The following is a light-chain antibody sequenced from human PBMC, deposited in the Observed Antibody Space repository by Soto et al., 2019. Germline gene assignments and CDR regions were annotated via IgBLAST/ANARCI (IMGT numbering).Light chain of an antibody. CDR1: QRVSSN. CDR2: AAS. CDR3: QQYDNWLRT. V-gene: IGKV3-15*01. J-gene: IGKJ2*01. Sequence: EIVMTQSPAPLSVSLGERATLSCRASQRVSSNLAWYQQKPGQAPRLLIYAASTRATGIPARFSGIGSGTEFTLTISSLQSEDLAVYYCQQYDNWLRTFGQGTKLEIK.